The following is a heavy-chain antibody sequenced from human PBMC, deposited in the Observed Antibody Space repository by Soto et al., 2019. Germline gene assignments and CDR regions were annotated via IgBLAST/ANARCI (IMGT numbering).Heavy chain of an antibody. CDR3: VRDRGDFDY. J-gene: IGHJ4*02. CDR2: ISSSSTFI. CDR1: GFSFSSYE. Sequence: EEQLVESGGGLVQPGGSLRLSCAASGFSFSSYEMNWVRQAPGKGLEWISFISSSSTFIYYADSVKGRFTISRENAKNSLFLQMNSLRVEDTAVYYCVRDRGDFDYWGQGTLVTVSS. D-gene: IGHD1-26*01. V-gene: IGHV3-48*03.